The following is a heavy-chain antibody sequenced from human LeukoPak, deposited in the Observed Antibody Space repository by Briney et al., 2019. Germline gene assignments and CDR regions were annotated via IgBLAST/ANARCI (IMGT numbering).Heavy chain of an antibody. J-gene: IGHJ3*02. CDR2: IYPGDSDT. D-gene: IGHD3-10*01. CDR3: ARLRGSGSHDGFDI. CDR1: GYRFTTYW. Sequence: GESLKISCKGSGYRFTTYWIGWVRQMPGKGLEGMGIIYPGDSDTRYSPSFKGQVTISADRSISTAYLQWSSLQASDTAIYYCARLRGSGSHDGFDIWGQGTMVTVSS. V-gene: IGHV5-51*01.